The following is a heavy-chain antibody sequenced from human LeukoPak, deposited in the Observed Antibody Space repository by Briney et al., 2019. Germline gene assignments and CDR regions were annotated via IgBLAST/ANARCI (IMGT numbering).Heavy chain of an antibody. Sequence: ASVRVSYEVSGYTLTELSMHGVRQAPGKGREGMGGLDPEDGETIYTQNFQGSDTMTGDTSTDTAYMERSSMRSEDTPVYYCATELKGGATPVDSSGEGTLVSVSS. V-gene: IGHV1-24*01. D-gene: IGHD1-26*01. CDR3: ATELKGGATPVDS. CDR1: GYTLTELS. CDR2: LDPEDGET. J-gene: IGHJ4*02.